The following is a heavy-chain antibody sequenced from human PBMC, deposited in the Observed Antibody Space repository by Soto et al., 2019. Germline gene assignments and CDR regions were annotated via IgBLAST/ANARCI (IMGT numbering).Heavy chain of an antibody. J-gene: IGHJ4*02. V-gene: IGHV4-59*01. CDR1: GGSISSYY. D-gene: IGHD3-10*01. CDR3: ARVSSWVGHEDY. Sequence: QVQLQESGPGLVKPSETLSLTCTVSGGSISSYYWSWIRQPPGKGLEWIGCVYYSGSTKYNPSLKGRVTISVATSKNQFALKLSSVTTADTAVYYWARVSSWVGHEDYGGPGTLVTVSS. CDR2: VYYSGST.